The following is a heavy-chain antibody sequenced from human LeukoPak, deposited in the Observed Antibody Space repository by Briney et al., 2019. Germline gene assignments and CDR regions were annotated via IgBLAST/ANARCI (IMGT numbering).Heavy chain of an antibody. D-gene: IGHD5-24*01. CDR2: IYYSGNT. CDR3: ARHEEEDGYNAKPVDY. V-gene: IGHV4-39*01. CDR1: GGSIRSNNY. J-gene: IGHJ4*02. Sequence: PSETLSLTCTVSGGSIRSNNYWSWIRQPPGMGLEWIGTIYYSGNTYYNPSLKSRVTISIDTSQNQFSLRLSSVTAADTAVYYCARHEEEDGYNAKPVDYWGQGTLVTVSS.